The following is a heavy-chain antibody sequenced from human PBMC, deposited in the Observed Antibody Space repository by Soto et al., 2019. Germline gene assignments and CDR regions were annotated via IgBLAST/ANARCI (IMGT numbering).Heavy chain of an antibody. CDR3: ARLPRYDFWT. V-gene: IGHV4-39*01. J-gene: IGHJ1*01. CDR1: GGSISINNYY. CDR2: ILYTGST. Sequence: QLQLQESGPGLVKPSETLSLTCTVSGGSISINNYYWRWIRQPPGKGLEWIGNILYTGSTSYNPSLSSRVTMSVDTSKSQFSLKLTTVTAADTAIYYCARLPRYDFWTWGQGTLVTVSS. D-gene: IGHD3-3*01.